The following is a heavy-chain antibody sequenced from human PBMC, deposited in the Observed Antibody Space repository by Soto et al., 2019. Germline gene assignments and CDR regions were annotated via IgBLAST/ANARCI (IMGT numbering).Heavy chain of an antibody. J-gene: IGHJ4*02. D-gene: IGHD4-17*01. Sequence: QVQLVQSGAEVKKPGASVKVSCKASGYTFTSYGISWVRQAPGQGIEWMGWISAYNGNTNYAQKLQGRVTMTTGTSTGTADMKLRSLRADDTAVYYCKKDMYGDPGDWGQGTLVSVSS. CDR1: GYTFTSYG. CDR3: KKDMYGDPGD. V-gene: IGHV1-18*01. CDR2: ISAYNGNT.